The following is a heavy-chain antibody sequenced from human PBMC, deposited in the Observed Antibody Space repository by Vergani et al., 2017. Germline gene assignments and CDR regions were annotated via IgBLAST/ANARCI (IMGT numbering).Heavy chain of an antibody. V-gene: IGHV4-61*01. D-gene: IGHD6-6*01. CDR3: AREHSSSSSFWFDP. Sequence: QVQLQESGPGLVKPSETLSLICTVSGGSVSSGSYYWSWIRQPPGKGLEWIGYIYYSGSTNYNPSLKSRVTISVDTSKNQFSLKLSSVTAADTAVYYCAREHSSSSSFWFDPWGQGTLVTVSS. CDR1: GGSVSSGSYY. CDR2: IYYSGST. J-gene: IGHJ5*02.